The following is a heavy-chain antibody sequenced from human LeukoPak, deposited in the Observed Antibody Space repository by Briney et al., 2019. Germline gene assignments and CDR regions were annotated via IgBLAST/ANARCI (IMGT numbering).Heavy chain of an antibody. CDR2: ISGSGGST. J-gene: IGHJ5*02. D-gene: IGHD2-15*01. CDR1: GFTFSSYG. V-gene: IGHV3-23*01. CDR3: AKGDIVVVVAAPARFDP. Sequence: PGGSLRLSCAASGFTFSSYGMSWVRQAPGKGLEWVSAISGSGGSTYYADSVKGRFTISRDNSKNTLYLQMNSLRAEDTAVYYCAKGDIVVVVAAPARFDPWGQGTLVTVSS.